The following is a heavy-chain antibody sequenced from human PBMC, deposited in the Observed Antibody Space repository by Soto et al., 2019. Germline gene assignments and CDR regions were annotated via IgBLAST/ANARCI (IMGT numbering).Heavy chain of an antibody. CDR2: IYYSGST. CDR3: ARDGPYCSGGSCNSNWFDP. J-gene: IGHJ5*02. V-gene: IGHV4-31*03. CDR1: GGSISSGGYY. Sequence: PSETLSLTCTVSGGSISSGGYYWSWIRQHPGKGLEWIGYIYYSGSTYYNPSLKSRVTISVDTSKNQFSLKLSSVTAADTAVYYCARDGPYCSGGSCNSNWFDPWGQGTLVTVSS. D-gene: IGHD2-15*01.